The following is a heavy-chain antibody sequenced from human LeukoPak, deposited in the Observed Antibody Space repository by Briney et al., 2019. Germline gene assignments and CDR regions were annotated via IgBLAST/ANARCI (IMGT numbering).Heavy chain of an antibody. V-gene: IGHV3-48*03. D-gene: IGHD5-18*01. Sequence: AGGSLRLSCAASGFTFSSYEMNWVRQAPGKGLGWVSYISSSGSTIYYADSVKGRFTISRDNAKNSLYLQMNSLRAEDTAVYYCATTWIQLGWYFDLWGRGTLVTVSS. CDR3: ATTWIQLGWYFDL. J-gene: IGHJ2*01. CDR2: ISSSGSTI. CDR1: GFTFSSYE.